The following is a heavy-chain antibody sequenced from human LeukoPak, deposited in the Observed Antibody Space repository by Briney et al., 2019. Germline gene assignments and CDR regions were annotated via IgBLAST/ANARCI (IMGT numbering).Heavy chain of an antibody. CDR3: ARGVAAAGARYFDY. CDR2: IYYSGST. Sequence: SETLSLTCTVSGGSISSSSSHWGWIRQPPGKGLESIGNIYYSGSTYYNPSLKSRVTISLDTSKNQFSLKLSSVTAADTAVYYCARGVAAAGARYFDYWAQGTLVTVSS. CDR1: GGSISSSSSH. V-gene: IGHV4-39*07. J-gene: IGHJ4*02. D-gene: IGHD6-13*01.